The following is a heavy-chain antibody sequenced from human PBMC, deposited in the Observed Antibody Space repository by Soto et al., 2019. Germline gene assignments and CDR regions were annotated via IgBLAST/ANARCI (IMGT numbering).Heavy chain of an antibody. CDR3: ARDRVTCIASASTIKTYYSYYGMHV. CDR1: GGSISSYY. D-gene: IGHD6-13*01. J-gene: IGHJ6*02. CDR2: IYYSGST. Sequence: PSETLSLACTVSGGSISSYYWSWIRQPPGKGLEWIGYIYYSGSTNYNPSLKSRVTISVDTSKNQFSLKLSSVTAADTAVYYCARDRVTCIASASTIKTYYSYYGMHVWGQGTTVTVS. V-gene: IGHV4-59*01.